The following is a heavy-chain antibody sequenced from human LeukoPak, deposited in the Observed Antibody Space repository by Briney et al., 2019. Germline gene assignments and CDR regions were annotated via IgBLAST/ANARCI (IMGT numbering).Heavy chain of an antibody. V-gene: IGHV4-59*01. CDR3: ARVGYYYGSGSYDY. D-gene: IGHD3-10*01. CDR1: GGSISSNY. CDR2: IYYSGST. J-gene: IGHJ4*02. Sequence: PSETLSLTCTVSGGSISSNYWSWIRQPPGKRLEWIGYIYYSGSTNYNPSLKSRVTISVDTSKNQLSLRLTSVTAADTAVYYCARVGYYYGSGSYDYWGQGTLVTVSS.